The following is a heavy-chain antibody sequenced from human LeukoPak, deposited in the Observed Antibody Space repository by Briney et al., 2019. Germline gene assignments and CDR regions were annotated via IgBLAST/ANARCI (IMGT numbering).Heavy chain of an antibody. CDR1: GFTFSTSA. J-gene: IGHJ4*02. Sequence: GGSLRLSCAASGFTFSTSAVTWVRQAPGKGLEWVSGISGTGVTDYADSVKGRFTISRDNSKNTLYLQINNLRAEDTAVYYCAKDLNWGGRWGQGTLVTVSS. CDR3: AKDLNWGGR. D-gene: IGHD7-27*01. CDR2: ISGTGVT. V-gene: IGHV3-23*01.